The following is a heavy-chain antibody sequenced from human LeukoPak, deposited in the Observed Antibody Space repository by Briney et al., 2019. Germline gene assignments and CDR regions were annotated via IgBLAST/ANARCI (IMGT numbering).Heavy chain of an antibody. J-gene: IGHJ4*02. CDR2: INSDGYSF. Sequence: GGSLRLSCAASGFTFSSYWMHWVRQAPGKGLEWLARINSDGYSFSYADSVKGRFTISRGNAKNTLYLQMNSLRVEDTALYYCARGEAVAGTDHWGQGVLVTVSS. D-gene: IGHD6-19*01. V-gene: IGHV3-74*01. CDR1: GFTFSSYW. CDR3: ARGEAVAGTDH.